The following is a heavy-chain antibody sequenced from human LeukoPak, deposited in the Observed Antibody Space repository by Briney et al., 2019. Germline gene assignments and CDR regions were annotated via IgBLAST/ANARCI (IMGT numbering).Heavy chain of an antibody. Sequence: GASVKVSCKASGYTFTGYYMHWVRQAPGQGLEWMGWINTNTGNPTYAQGFTGRFVFSLDTSVSTAYLQISSLKAEDTAVYYCARFFPYSSGWQFDYWGQGTLVTVSS. J-gene: IGHJ4*02. D-gene: IGHD6-19*01. V-gene: IGHV7-4-1*02. CDR2: INTNTGNP. CDR3: ARFFPYSSGWQFDY. CDR1: GYTFTGYY.